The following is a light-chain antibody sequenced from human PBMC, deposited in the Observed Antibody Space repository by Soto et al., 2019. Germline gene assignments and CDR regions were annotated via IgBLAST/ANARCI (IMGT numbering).Light chain of an antibody. CDR3: HHYGGSPPFT. V-gene: IGKV3-20*01. J-gene: IGKJ2*01. Sequence: EVVMTQSPGTLSLSPGEGAILSCRASQTVSSSYLAWYQQKPGQAPRLLIYAASSRATGVPDRFSGGGSGTDFTLTINRLEPEDFAVYYCHHYGGSPPFTFGQGTKLE. CDR1: QTVSSSY. CDR2: AAS.